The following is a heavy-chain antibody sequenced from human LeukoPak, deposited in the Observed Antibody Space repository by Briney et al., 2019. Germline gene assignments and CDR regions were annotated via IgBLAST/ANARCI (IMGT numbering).Heavy chain of an antibody. CDR2: IYPGDSDT. J-gene: IGHJ4*02. Sequence: GESLKISCKGSGYNFNTYWIGWVRQVPGKGLEWMGIIYPGDSDTRYSPSFQGQVTISADKSISTAYLQWSSLKASDTAMYYCARQETGSVGSYWGQGTLVTVSS. V-gene: IGHV5-51*01. CDR3: ARQETGSVGSY. D-gene: IGHD3-10*01. CDR1: GYNFNTYW.